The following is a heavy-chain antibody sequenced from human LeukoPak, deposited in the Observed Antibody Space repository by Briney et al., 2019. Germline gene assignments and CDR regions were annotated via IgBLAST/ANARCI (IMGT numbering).Heavy chain of an antibody. CDR2: ITGSDIRT. CDR3: AREGYYGSGSPPSLYFDY. V-gene: IGHV3-23*01. CDR1: GFTFSTNA. Sequence: SGGSLRLSCAASGFTFSTNAMSWVRQAPGKGLEWVSGITGSDIRTYNADSVKGRFTISRDNSRSTLYLQMNSLRPEDTAIYYCAREGYYGSGSPPSLYFDYWGQGTLVTVSS. D-gene: IGHD3-10*01. J-gene: IGHJ4*02.